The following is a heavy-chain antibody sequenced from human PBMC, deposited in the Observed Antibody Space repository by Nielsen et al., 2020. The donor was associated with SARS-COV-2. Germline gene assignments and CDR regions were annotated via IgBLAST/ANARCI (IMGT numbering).Heavy chain of an antibody. CDR1: GFTFSSYG. CDR2: ISYDGSNK. J-gene: IGHJ4*02. CDR3: ARLESSSWYWSY. Sequence: GESLKISCAASGFTFSSYGMHWVRQAPGKGLEWVAVISYDGSNKYYADSVKGRFTISRDNSKNTLYLQMNSLRAEDTAVYYCARLESSSWYWSYWGQGTLATVSS. D-gene: IGHD6-13*01. V-gene: IGHV3-30*03.